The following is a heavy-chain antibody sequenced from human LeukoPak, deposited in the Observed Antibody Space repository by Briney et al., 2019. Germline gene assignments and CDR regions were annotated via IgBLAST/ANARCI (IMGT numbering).Heavy chain of an antibody. Sequence: PSETLSLTCTVSGGSISSSSYYWGWIRQPPGKGLEWIGSIYYSGSTYYNPSLKSRVTISVDTSKNQFSLKLSSVTAADTAVYYCARDRDYYDSIGYYYEGGSLDYWGQGTLVTVSS. CDR2: IYYSGST. CDR3: ARDRDYYDSIGYYYEGGSLDY. D-gene: IGHD3-22*01. J-gene: IGHJ4*02. V-gene: IGHV4-39*02. CDR1: GGSISSSSYY.